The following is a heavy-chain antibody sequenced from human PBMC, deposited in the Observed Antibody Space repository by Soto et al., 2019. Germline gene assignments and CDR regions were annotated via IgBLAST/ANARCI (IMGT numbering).Heavy chain of an antibody. CDR3: GRGDSAHAFDI. V-gene: IGHV4-30-2*01. CDR2: IYHSGST. Sequence: SETLSLTCAVSGCPISSGGYSWNWILQPPGKGLEWIGNIYHSGSTYYNASLKSRVTISVDRSKNQFSLKLSSVTAADTAVYYCGRGDSAHAFDIWCQGTRVTVAS. J-gene: IGHJ3*02. D-gene: IGHD2-15*01. CDR1: GCPISSGGYS.